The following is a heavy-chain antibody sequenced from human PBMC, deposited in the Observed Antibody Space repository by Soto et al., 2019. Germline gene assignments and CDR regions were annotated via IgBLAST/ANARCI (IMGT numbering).Heavy chain of an antibody. CDR1: GGSISSYY. CDR2: IYYSGST. J-gene: IGHJ5*02. V-gene: IGHV4-59*01. CDR3: ARLDNWFEP. Sequence: SETLSLTCTVSGGSISSYYWSWIRQPPGKGLEWIGYIYYSGSTNYNPSLKSRVTISVDTSKNQFSLKLSSVIAADTAVYYCARLDNWFEPWGQGTLVTVSS.